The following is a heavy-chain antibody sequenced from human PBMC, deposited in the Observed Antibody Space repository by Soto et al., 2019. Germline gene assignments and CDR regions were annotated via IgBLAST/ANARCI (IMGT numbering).Heavy chain of an antibody. Sequence: QVQLQESGPGLVKPSETLSLTCIVSGASISSGDYYWGWIRQPPGGGLEWIAYIHSSGHAKTNPSLMSRVTISVDTSRNHVSLSLRSVTAADTAIYYCARDFFSELTRTEDGFDVWGQGTMVSVSS. CDR1: GASISSGDYY. CDR3: ARDFFSELTRTEDGFDV. CDR2: IHSSGHA. V-gene: IGHV4-61*03. J-gene: IGHJ3*01. D-gene: IGHD3-3*01.